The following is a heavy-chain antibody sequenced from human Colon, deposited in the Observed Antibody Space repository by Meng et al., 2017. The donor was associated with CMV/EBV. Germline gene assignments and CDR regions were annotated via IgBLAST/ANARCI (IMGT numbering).Heavy chain of an antibody. V-gene: IGHV1-2*06. CDR3: ARGNWGPRSFDL. J-gene: IGHJ2*01. Sequence: VSCTTSGYPFGCYYIPWVPQAPGPGPEWVGPIAPPSRATQKFQDRVTMPTDTSISTAYMELSSLTSDDTAVYYCARGNWGPRSFDLWGRGTLVTVSS. CDR2: IAPPSRAT. D-gene: IGHD7-27*01. CDR1: GYPFGCYY.